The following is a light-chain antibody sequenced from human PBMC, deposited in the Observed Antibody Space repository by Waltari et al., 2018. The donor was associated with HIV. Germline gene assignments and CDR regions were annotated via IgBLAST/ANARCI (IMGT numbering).Light chain of an antibody. CDR3: AAWDDSLSGYVV. V-gene: IGLV1-47*01. Sequence: QSVLTRPPSVSGAPGQRVTISCPGSSSNIGAGYDVYWYQPLPGTAPKLLIQRNNQRPSGVPDRFSGSKSGSSASLAISGLRSEDEADYYCAAWDDSLSGYVVFGGGTKLTVL. J-gene: IGLJ2*01. CDR2: RNN. CDR1: SSNIGAGYD.